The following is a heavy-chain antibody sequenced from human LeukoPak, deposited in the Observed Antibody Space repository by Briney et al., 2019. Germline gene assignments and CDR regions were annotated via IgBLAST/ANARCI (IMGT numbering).Heavy chain of an antibody. J-gene: IGHJ4*02. CDR2: ISSSSSYI. CDR3: ARDTSFRGYSGYAKYYFDY. Sequence: GGSLRLSCAASGFTFSSYSMNWVRQAPGKGLEWVSSISSSSSYIYYADAVKGRFTISRDNAKNSLYLQMNSLRAEDTAVYYCARDTSFRGYSGYAKYYFDYWGQGTLVTVSS. V-gene: IGHV3-21*01. CDR1: GFTFSSYS. D-gene: IGHD5-12*01.